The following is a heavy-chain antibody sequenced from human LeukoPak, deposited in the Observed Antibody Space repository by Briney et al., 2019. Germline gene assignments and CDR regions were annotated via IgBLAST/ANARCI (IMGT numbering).Heavy chain of an antibody. CDR1: GFTFSSYG. D-gene: IGHD3-10*01. Sequence: PGGSLRLSCAASGFTFSSYGMHWVRQAPGKGLEWVAFIRYDGSNKYYADSVKGRFTISRDNSKNTLYLQMNSLRAEDTAVYYCAKAPPDYYGSGSYSRYYYMDVWGKGTTVTISS. CDR2: IRYDGSNK. V-gene: IGHV3-30*02. CDR3: AKAPPDYYGSGSYSRYYYMDV. J-gene: IGHJ6*03.